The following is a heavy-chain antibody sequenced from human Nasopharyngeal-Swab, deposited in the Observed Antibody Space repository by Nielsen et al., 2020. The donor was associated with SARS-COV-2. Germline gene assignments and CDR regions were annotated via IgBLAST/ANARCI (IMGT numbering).Heavy chain of an antibody. CDR3: ARSGGVGIVAFDV. V-gene: IGHV1-2*05. D-gene: IGHD2-21*01. J-gene: IGHJ3*01. Sequence: VKVSCKASGYTFTDYSIHWVRQAPGQGLEWMGRINPNSGDTNSAQKFQGRLTMTTDTSISTAYMELSRLTSDDTVVYYCARSGGVGIVAFDVWGQGTMVTVSS. CDR1: GYTFTDYS. CDR2: INPNSGDT.